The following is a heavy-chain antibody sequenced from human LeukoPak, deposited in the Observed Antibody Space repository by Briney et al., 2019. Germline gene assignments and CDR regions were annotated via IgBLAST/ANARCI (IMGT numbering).Heavy chain of an antibody. D-gene: IGHD3-16*01. V-gene: IGHV1-69*13. Sequence: SVKVSCKASGYTFTDHYIHWVRQAPGQGLEWMGGIIPIFGTANYAQKFQGRVTITADESSSTAYMELSSLRSEDTAVYYCARGDVSDAFDIWGQGTMVTVSS. CDR1: GYTFTDHY. J-gene: IGHJ3*02. CDR2: IIPIFGTA. CDR3: ARGDVSDAFDI.